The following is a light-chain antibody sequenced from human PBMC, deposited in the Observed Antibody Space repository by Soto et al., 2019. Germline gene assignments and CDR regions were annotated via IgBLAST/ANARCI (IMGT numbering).Light chain of an antibody. V-gene: IGLV2-11*01. CDR2: DVS. CDR1: SSDVGGYNY. CDR3: CSYAGNTLVV. Sequence: QSVLTQPRSVSGSPGQSVTISCTGTSSDVGGYNYVSWYQQNPGKAPKLMIYDVSKRPSGVSDRFSGSKSASTASLIISGLQAEDEADYYCCSYAGNTLVVFGGGTKLTVL. J-gene: IGLJ2*01.